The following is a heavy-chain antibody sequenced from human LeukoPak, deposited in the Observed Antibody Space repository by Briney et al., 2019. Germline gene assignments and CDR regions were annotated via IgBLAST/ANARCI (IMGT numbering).Heavy chain of an antibody. V-gene: IGHV4-30-4*07. Sequence: SETLSLTCAVSGDSISSGDYSWSWIRQPPGKGLEWIGYIYNSGTTNYNPSLKSRVTISVDTSKNQFSLKLSSVTAADTAIYYCARAYSSSWYFNWFDPWGQGTLVTVSS. D-gene: IGHD6-13*01. J-gene: IGHJ5*02. CDR2: IYNSGTT. CDR3: ARAYSSSWYFNWFDP. CDR1: GDSISSGDYS.